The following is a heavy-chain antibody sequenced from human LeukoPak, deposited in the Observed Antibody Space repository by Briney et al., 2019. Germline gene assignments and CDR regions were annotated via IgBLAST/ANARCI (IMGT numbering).Heavy chain of an antibody. D-gene: IGHD3-22*01. V-gene: IGHV4-31*03. Sequence: SETLSLTCTVSGGSISSGGYYWSWIRQHPGKGLEWIGYIYYSGSTYYNPSLKSRVTISVDTSKNQFSLKLSSVTAADTAVYYCARGVTMIVVVLDYWGQGTLVTVSS. CDR1: GGSISSGGYY. J-gene: IGHJ4*02. CDR3: ARGVTMIVVVLDY. CDR2: IYYSGST.